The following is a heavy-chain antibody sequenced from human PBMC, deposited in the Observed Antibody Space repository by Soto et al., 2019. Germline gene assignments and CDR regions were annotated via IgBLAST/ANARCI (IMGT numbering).Heavy chain of an antibody. Sequence: QVQLVQSGGEVKQPGASVKVSCKTSGYTFTSYGISWVRQAPGQGLEWMGWISGYNGDTKYVQKFQGRVTLTTDTSTNTAYMEVRSLRSDDTAVYYFALDWVGDLAYWGQGTLVTVSS. CDR2: ISGYNGDT. D-gene: IGHD4-17*01. CDR3: ALDWVGDLAY. J-gene: IGHJ4*02. CDR1: GYTFTSYG. V-gene: IGHV1-18*01.